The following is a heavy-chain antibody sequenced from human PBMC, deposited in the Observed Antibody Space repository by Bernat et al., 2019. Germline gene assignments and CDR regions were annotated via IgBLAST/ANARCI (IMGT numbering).Heavy chain of an antibody. CDR2: ISYDGSNK. J-gene: IGHJ4*02. Sequence: QVQLVESGVGVVQPGRSLRLSCAASGFTFSSYAMHWVRQAPGKGLEWVAVISYDGSNKYYADSVKGRFTISRDNSKNTLYLQMNSLRAEDTAVYYCARDGVAAAGIHYSGQGPLVTVS. D-gene: IGHD6-13*01. CDR3: ARDGVAAAGIHY. V-gene: IGHV3-30-3*01. CDR1: GFTFSSYA.